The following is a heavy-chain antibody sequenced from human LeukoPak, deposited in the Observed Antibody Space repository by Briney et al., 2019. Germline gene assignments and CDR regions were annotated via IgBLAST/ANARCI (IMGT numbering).Heavy chain of an antibody. J-gene: IGHJ4*02. D-gene: IGHD3-10*01. Sequence: PGGSLRLSCAASGFTFSDYYMNWIRQAPGKGLEWVSYISTSSSSTNYADSVKGRFTISRDNAKNSLYLQMNSRRAEDRAVYYCARAGGYYFDYWGQGTLVTVSS. V-gene: IGHV3-11*05. CDR2: ISTSSSST. CDR3: ARAGGYYFDY. CDR1: GFTFSDYY.